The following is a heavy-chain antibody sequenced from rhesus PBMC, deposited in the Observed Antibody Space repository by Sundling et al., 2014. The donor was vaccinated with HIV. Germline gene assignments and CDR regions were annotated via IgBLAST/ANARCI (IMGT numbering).Heavy chain of an antibody. CDR2: IYGSGGNT. D-gene: IGHD5-12*01. CDR1: GVSISSNY. V-gene: IGHV4S2*01. CDR3: GRDRYSYRPYGNTQRTYYFDS. Sequence: QVQLQESGPGLVKPSETLSLTCGVSGVSISSNYWSWIRQAPGKGLEWIGRIYGSGGNTDYNPSLKSRVTISIDTSKNQFSLKLRSMTAADTAVYYCGRDRYSYRPYGNTQRTYYFDSWGQGVLVTVSS. J-gene: IGHJ4*01.